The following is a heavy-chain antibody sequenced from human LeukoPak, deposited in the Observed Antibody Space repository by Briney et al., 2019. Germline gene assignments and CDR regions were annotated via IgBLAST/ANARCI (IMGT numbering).Heavy chain of an antibody. CDR2: ISGSGGST. Sequence: GGSLRLSCAASGFTFSSYAMSWVRQAPGKGLEWVSAISGSGGSTYYADSVRGRFTSSRDNSKNTLYLQINSLRAEDTAVYYCAKVPYYDFWSGPDYWGQGTLVTVSS. D-gene: IGHD3-3*01. J-gene: IGHJ4*02. CDR1: GFTFSSYA. V-gene: IGHV3-23*01. CDR3: AKVPYYDFWSGPDY.